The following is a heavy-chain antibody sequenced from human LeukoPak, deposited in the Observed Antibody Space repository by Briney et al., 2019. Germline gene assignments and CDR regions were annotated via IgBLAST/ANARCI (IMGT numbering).Heavy chain of an antibody. V-gene: IGHV4-38-2*01. CDR3: AMTRYSSSSAFDP. Sequence: SETLSLTCAVSGYSISSGYYWGWIRQPPGKGLEWIGSIYHSGSTYYNPSLKSRVTISVDTSKNQFSLKLSSVTAADTAVYYCAMTRYSSSSAFDPWGQGTLVTVSP. D-gene: IGHD6-6*01. J-gene: IGHJ5*02. CDR1: GYSISSGYY. CDR2: IYHSGST.